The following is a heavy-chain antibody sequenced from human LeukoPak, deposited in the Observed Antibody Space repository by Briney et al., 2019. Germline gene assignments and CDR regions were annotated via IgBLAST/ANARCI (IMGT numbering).Heavy chain of an antibody. D-gene: IGHD1-26*01. CDR1: GGSISSYY. CDR2: IYTSGST. J-gene: IGHJ4*02. Sequence: SETLSLTCIVSGGSISSYYWSWIRQPAGKGLEWIGRIYTSGSTNYNPSLKSRVTISVDTSKNQFSLKLSSVTAADTAVYYCARGDYSGSYWRYWGQGTLVTVSS. CDR3: ARGDYSGSYWRY. V-gene: IGHV4-4*07.